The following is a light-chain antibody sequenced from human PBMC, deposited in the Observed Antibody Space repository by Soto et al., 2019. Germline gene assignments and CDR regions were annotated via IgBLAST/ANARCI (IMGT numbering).Light chain of an antibody. CDR3: QQYYSTLVT. V-gene: IGKV4-1*01. CDR1: QIDLSSSNNKNY. J-gene: IGKJ1*01. Sequence: DIVRTQAEDFLAVSLGDSTTINLQPSQIDLSSSNNKNYLAWYQQKPGQPPKLLIYWASTRESGVPDRFSGSGSGTDFTLTISSLQAEDVAVYYCQQYYSTLVTFGQGTKVDI. CDR2: WAS.